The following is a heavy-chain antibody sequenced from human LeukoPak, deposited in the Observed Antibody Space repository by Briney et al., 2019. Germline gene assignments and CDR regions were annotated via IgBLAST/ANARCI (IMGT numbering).Heavy chain of an antibody. CDR3: ARDVKTYYYDSSGYYFDY. V-gene: IGHV1-18*01. J-gene: IGHJ4*02. CDR2: ISIYNDNT. CDR1: GYTFTSRG. Sequence: ASVKVSCKASGYTFTSRGISWVRQAPGQGLEWMGWISIYNDNTHYAPKIQGRVTMTTDTSTRTAYMELRSLRSDDTAVYYCARDVKTYYYDSSGYYFDYWGQGTLVSVAS. D-gene: IGHD3-22*01.